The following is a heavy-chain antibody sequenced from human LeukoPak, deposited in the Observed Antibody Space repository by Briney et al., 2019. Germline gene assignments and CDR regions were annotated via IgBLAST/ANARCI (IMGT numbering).Heavy chain of an antibody. Sequence: GASVKVSCKASGYTFTGYYINWVRQAPGQGLEWMGWINPNSGGTNYAQKFQGRVTMTRDTSISTAYMDLSRLRYDDTAVYYCAVRASGYCSSSGCPSSDYWGQGTLVTVSS. CDR3: AVRASGYCSSSGCPSSDY. J-gene: IGHJ4*02. V-gene: IGHV1-2*02. D-gene: IGHD2-2*01. CDR1: GYTFTGYY. CDR2: INPNSGGT.